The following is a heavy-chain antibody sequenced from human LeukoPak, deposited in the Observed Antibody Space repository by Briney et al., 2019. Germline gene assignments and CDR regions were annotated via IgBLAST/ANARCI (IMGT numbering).Heavy chain of an antibody. J-gene: IGHJ5*02. CDR3: ARGHIVVVPAAKNWFDP. V-gene: IGHV4-59*01. CDR2: IYYSGST. CDR1: GGSISSYY. D-gene: IGHD2-2*01. Sequence: PSETLSLTCTVSGGSISSYYWSWIRQPPGKGLEWIGYIYYSGSTNYNPSLKSRVTISVDTSKNQFSLKLSSVTAADTAVYYCARGHIVVVPAAKNWFDPWGQGTLVTVSS.